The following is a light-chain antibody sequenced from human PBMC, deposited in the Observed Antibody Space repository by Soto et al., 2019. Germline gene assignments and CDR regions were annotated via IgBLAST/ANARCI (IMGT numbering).Light chain of an antibody. CDR3: AAWDDSLNGHYV. Sequence: QSVLTQPPSASGTPGQRVTISCSGSYPNIGSNTVNWYQHLPGTAPKLLISNNNQRPSGVPDRFSGSNSGTSASLAISGLQSEDEADYYCAAWDDSLNGHYVFGTGTKLTVL. J-gene: IGLJ1*01. CDR2: NNN. CDR1: YPNIGSNT. V-gene: IGLV1-44*01.